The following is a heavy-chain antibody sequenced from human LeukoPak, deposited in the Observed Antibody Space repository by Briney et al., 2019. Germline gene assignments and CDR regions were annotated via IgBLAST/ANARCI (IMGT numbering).Heavy chain of an antibody. CDR2: IKQDGTEE. D-gene: IGHD3-10*01. CDR3: ARSGPYHLPPRPIDY. Sequence: GGSLRLSCAASGFTFSTYWMTWVRQAPGKGLEWVANIKQDGTEEYYVDSVKGRFTISRDNAKDSLFLQMNSLRAEDTAMYYCARSGPYHLPPRPIDYWAREPWSPSPQ. J-gene: IGHJ4*02. V-gene: IGHV3-7*01. CDR1: GFTFSTYW.